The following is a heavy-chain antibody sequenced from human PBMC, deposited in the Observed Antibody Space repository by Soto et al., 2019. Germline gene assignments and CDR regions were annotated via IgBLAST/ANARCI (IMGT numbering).Heavy chain of an antibody. D-gene: IGHD2-21*01. V-gene: IGHV3-11*01. CDR1: GFSFRYYF. CDR3: ARDDHTYGVY. J-gene: IGHJ4*02. Sequence: SGESLKISCAASGFSFRYYFMSWLRQAPGKGLEWVSYIGPYGNSIYYADSVKGRFTISRDDATKSLHLHMNSLRTDDTAVYYCARDDHTYGVYWGQGTPVTVSS. CDR2: IGPYGNSI.